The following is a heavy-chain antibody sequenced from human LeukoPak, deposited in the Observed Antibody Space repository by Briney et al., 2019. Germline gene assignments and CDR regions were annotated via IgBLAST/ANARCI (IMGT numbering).Heavy chain of an antibody. Sequence: GGSLRLSCAASGFTVSSYGMHWVRQAPGKGLEWVAVISYDGSNKYYADSVKGRFTISRDNSKNTLYLQMNSLRAEDTAVYYCAKDYGDGYNGWGQGTLVTVSS. CDR1: GFTVSSYG. CDR3: AKDYGDGYNG. CDR2: ISYDGSNK. V-gene: IGHV3-30*18. J-gene: IGHJ4*02. D-gene: IGHD5-24*01.